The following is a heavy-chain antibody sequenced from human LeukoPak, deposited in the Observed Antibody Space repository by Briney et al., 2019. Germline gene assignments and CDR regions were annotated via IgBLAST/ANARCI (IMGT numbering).Heavy chain of an antibody. CDR2: IYYSGST. D-gene: IGHD6-13*01. J-gene: IGHJ5*02. CDR3: ARGRSGYSSSWYIPKGWFDP. Sequence: SETLSLTCTVSGGSISSGGYYWSWIRQHPGKGLEWIGYIYYSGSTYYNPSLKSRVTISVDTSKNQFSLKLSSVTAADTAVYYCARGRSGYSSSWYIPKGWFDPWGQGTLVTVSS. CDR1: GGSISSGGYY. V-gene: IGHV4-31*03.